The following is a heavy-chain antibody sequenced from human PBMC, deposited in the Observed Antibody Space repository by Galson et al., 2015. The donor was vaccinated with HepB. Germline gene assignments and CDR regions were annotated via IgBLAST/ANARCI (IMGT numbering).Heavy chain of an antibody. V-gene: IGHV1-18*01. J-gene: IGHJ4*02. CDR2: ISSYNGNT. D-gene: IGHD3-22*01. Sequence: SVKVSCKASGFTLSSYGISWVRQAPGQGLEWMGWISSYNGNTKYAQKFQGRVTMTTDTSTAYMELRSLRSADTAVYYCARDCGNYYDTSGYSYYFDYWGQGTLVTVSS. CDR1: GFTLSSYG. CDR3: ARDCGNYYDTSGYSYYFDY.